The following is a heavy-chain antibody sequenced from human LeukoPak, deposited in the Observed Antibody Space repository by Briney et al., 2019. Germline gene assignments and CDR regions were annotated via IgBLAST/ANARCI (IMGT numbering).Heavy chain of an antibody. CDR2: IYYSGST. V-gene: IGHV4-59*08. J-gene: IGHJ1*01. CDR1: GGSISSYY. Sequence: KTSETLSLTCTVSGGSISSYYWSWIRQPPGKGLEWIGYIYYSGSTNYNPSLKSRVTISVDTSKNQFSLKLSSVTAADTAVYYCASSSRGYYHNLEYFQHWGQGTLVTVSS. D-gene: IGHD3-22*01. CDR3: ASSSRGYYHNLEYFQH.